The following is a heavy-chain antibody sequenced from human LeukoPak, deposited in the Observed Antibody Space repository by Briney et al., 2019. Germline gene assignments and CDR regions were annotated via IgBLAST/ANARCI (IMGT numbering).Heavy chain of an antibody. CDR1: GGTFSSYA. CDR2: IIPILGIA. J-gene: IGHJ6*02. Sequence: SVKVSCKASGGTFSSYAISWVRQAPGQGLEWMGRIIPILGIANYAQKFQGRVTITADKSTSTAYMELSSLRSEDTAVYYCARDRPRYDFWSGYTPTWGQGTSVTVSS. D-gene: IGHD3-3*01. V-gene: IGHV1-69*04. CDR3: ARDRPRYDFWSGYTPT.